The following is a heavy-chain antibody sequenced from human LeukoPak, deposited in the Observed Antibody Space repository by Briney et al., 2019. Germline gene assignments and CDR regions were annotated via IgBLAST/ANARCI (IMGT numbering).Heavy chain of an antibody. Sequence: ASVKVSCEASGYTFTGYYMHWVRQAPGQGLEWMGWINPNSGGTNYAQKFQGRVTMTRDTSISTAYMELSRLRSDDTAVYYCARDTTSYYYDSSGYSFDYWGQGTLVTVSS. V-gene: IGHV1-2*02. J-gene: IGHJ4*02. CDR1: GYTFTGYY. D-gene: IGHD3-22*01. CDR3: ARDTTSYYYDSSGYSFDY. CDR2: INPNSGGT.